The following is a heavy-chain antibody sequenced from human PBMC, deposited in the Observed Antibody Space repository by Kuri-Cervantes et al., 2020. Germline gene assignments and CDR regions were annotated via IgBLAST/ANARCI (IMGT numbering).Heavy chain of an antibody. CDR3: ARAQNYYGMDV. J-gene: IGHJ6*02. V-gene: IGHV4-34*01. CDR1: GGSFSGYY. Sequence: SETLSLTCAVYGGSFSGYYWSWIRQPPGKGLEWIGEINHSGSTNYNPSLKSRVTISVDTSKNQFSLKLSSVTAADTAVYYCARAQNYYGMDVWGQGTTVTVSS. CDR2: INHSGST.